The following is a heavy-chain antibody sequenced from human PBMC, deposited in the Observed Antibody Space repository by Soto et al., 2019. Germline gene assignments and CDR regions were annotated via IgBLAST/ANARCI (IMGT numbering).Heavy chain of an antibody. V-gene: IGHV1-69*01. CDR1: GGTFSNFA. CDR2: IVPVLNAP. Sequence: QVQLVQSGAEVKKPGSSLNVSCKASGGTFSNFAFSWVRQAPGQGLEWMGGIVPVLNAPNYAQKFQGRFSITADESTSTVYMDLRSLRAEDTAVYYCARHLSCRSTSGLKLGPNDYYGMDVWGQGTTVTVSS. J-gene: IGHJ6*02. CDR3: ARHLSCRSTSGLKLGPNDYYGMDV. D-gene: IGHD2-2*01.